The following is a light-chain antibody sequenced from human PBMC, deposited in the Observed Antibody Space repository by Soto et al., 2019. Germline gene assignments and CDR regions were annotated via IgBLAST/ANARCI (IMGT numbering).Light chain of an antibody. CDR2: AAY. CDR1: QSISNY. J-gene: IGKJ4*01. CDR3: HQTYSTPLT. Sequence: DIQMTQSPSSLSASVRDRVTITCRASQSISNYLKLYQQKPGKAPKLLIYAAYNLESGVPSRFSGSGSGTDFTLTISSLQPEDFATYYCHQTYSTPLTFGGGTKVEIK. V-gene: IGKV1-39*01.